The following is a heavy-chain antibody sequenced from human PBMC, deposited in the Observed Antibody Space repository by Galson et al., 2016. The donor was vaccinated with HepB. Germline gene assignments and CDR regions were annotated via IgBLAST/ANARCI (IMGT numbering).Heavy chain of an antibody. D-gene: IGHD3-22*01. Sequence: SVKVSCKASGYTFTDYYIHWVRQAPGQGLEWMGRVNPKTGGTNPAQKFQGWVTMSRDTSIITAYMELSRLRSDDTAVYYCARSSGSYDQPFDYWGQGTLVTVSP. V-gene: IGHV1-2*04. CDR2: VNPKTGGT. CDR3: ARSSGSYDQPFDY. J-gene: IGHJ4*02. CDR1: GYTFTDYY.